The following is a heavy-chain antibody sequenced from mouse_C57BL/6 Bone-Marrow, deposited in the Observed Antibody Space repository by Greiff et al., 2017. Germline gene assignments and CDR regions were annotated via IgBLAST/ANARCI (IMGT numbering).Heavy chain of an antibody. J-gene: IGHJ4*01. V-gene: IGHV5-16*01. CDR3: ARGDSIYAMDY. CDR2: INYDGSST. D-gene: IGHD2-10*02. Sequence: EVKVVESEGGLVQPGSSMKLSCTASGFTFSDYYMAWVRQVPEKGLEWVANINYDGSSTYYLDSLKSRFIISRDNAKNILYLQMSSLKSEDTATYYCARGDSIYAMDYWGQGTSVTVSS. CDR1: GFTFSDYY.